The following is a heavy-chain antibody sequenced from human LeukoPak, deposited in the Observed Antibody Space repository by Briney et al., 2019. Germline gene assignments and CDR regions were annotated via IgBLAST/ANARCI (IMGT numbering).Heavy chain of an antibody. J-gene: IGHJ3*02. CDR3: ARGWVGAFDI. CDR1: GGSISSYY. D-gene: IGHD6-19*01. V-gene: IGHV4-59*08. Sequence: SETLSLTCTVSGGSISSYYWSWIRQPPGKGLEWIGYIYYSGSTNYNPSLKSRVTISVDTSKNQFSLKLSSVTAADTAVYYCARGWVGAFDIWGQGTMVTVSS. CDR2: IYYSGST.